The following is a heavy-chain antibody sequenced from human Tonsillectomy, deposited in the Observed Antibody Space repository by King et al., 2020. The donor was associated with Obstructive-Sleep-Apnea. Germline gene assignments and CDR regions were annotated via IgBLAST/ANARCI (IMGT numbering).Heavy chain of an antibody. CDR2: IGNGGDT. CDR3: ARASCSGGCCYSNFFDF. CDR1: GFTFSSYD. V-gene: IGHV3-13*04. Sequence: VQLVESGGGLVQPGGSLRLSCAASGFTFSSYDMHWVRQATGKGLEWVSAIGNGGDTYYPGSVQGRFTISRENAKNSLYLQMTSLRAGVTAVYYCARASCSGGCCYSNFFDFWGQGTLVTVSS. D-gene: IGHD2-15*01. J-gene: IGHJ4*02.